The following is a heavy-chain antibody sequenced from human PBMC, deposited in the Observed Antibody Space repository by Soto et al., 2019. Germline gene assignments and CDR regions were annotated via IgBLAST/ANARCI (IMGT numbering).Heavy chain of an antibody. V-gene: IGHV3-30-3*01. J-gene: IGHJ6*02. CDR3: ARVPRPNFYYCDVMAV. CDR1: GFTCSSYA. D-gene: IGHD6-6*01. Sequence: GGSLRLSCAASGFTCSSYAMHWVRQAPGKGMEWVAVISYDGSNKYYADSVKGRFTISRDNSKNTLYLQMNSLRAEDTAVYYCARVPRPNFYYCDVMAVWAQGTTVTISS. CDR2: ISYDGSNK.